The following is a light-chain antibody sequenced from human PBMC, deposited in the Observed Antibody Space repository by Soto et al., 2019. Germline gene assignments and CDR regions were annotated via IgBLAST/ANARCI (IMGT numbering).Light chain of an antibody. V-gene: IGKV3-20*01. Sequence: EIVLTQSPGTLSLSPGERATLSCRASQSVSSSYLVWYPQKPGQAPRLLIYGASSRATGIPDRFSGSGSGTDFTRTISRLEPEDFAVYYCQQYGSSPPWTFGQGTKVEIK. J-gene: IGKJ1*01. CDR3: QQYGSSPPWT. CDR2: GAS. CDR1: QSVSSSY.